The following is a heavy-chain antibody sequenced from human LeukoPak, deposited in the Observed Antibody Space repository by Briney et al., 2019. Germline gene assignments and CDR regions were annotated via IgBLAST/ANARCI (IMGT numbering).Heavy chain of an antibody. V-gene: IGHV1-8*03. J-gene: IGHJ5*02. Sequence: ASVKVSCKASGYTFTSYDINWVRQATGQGLEWMGWMNPNSGNTGYAQKFQGRVTITRNTSISTAYMELSGLRSEDTAVYYCARTIVVVPAAKIWFDPWGQGTLVTVSS. D-gene: IGHD2-2*01. CDR2: MNPNSGNT. CDR3: ARTIVVVPAAKIWFDP. CDR1: GYTFTSYD.